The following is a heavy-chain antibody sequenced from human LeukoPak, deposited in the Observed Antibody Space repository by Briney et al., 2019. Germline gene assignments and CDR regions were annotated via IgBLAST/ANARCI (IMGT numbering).Heavy chain of an antibody. J-gene: IGHJ4*02. D-gene: IGHD3-10*01. CDR2: IYYSGST. CDR1: GGSISTYH. CDR3: ARDRELGY. V-gene: IGHV4-59*01. Sequence: PAETLSLTCTVSGGSISTYHWSWIRQPPGKGLEWIGYIYYSGSTSYNPSVKSRATISVDLSKNEFSLKLTSVTAADTAVYYCARDRELGYWGQGTLATVSS.